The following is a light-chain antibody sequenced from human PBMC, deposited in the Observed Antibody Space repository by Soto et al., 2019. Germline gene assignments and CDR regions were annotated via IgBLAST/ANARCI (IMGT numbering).Light chain of an antibody. CDR1: SSDVGGYEY. Sequence: QSALTQPRSVSASPGQSVTISCTGSSSDVGGYEYVSWYQHHPDKAPKLIIYDVTKRPSGVPDRFSGSKSGNTASLTISGLQAEDEGDYYCCSYAGNYSWAFGGGTKLTVL. CDR3: CSYAGNYSWA. V-gene: IGLV2-11*01. CDR2: DVT. J-gene: IGLJ2*01.